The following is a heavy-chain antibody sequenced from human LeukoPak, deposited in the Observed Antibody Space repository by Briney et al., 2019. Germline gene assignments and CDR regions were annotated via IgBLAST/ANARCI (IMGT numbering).Heavy chain of an antibody. CDR2: TSDSGNT. V-gene: IGHV4-59*01. CDR1: SGSISSYY. D-gene: IGHD6-19*01. J-gene: IGHJ4*02. Sequence: SETLSLTCTVPSGSISSYYWSWIRQPPGKGLEWIGYTSDSGNTYYNPSLKSRVTISVDTSKNQFSLKVTSATAADTAVYYCARWYDSGRYFDNWGRGTSVTVSS. CDR3: ARWYDSGRYFDN.